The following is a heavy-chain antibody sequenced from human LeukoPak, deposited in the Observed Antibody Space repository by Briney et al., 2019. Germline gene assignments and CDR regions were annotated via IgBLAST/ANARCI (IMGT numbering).Heavy chain of an antibody. Sequence: SETLSLICTVAGGSFSSYYWSWIRQPPGKGLEWIRYIYYSASTNYNPSLKSRVTMSVDTSKNQFSVKLSSVTAADTAVYYCAGGIAAARDAFDIWGQGTMVTVSS. CDR1: GGSFSSYY. CDR3: AGGIAAARDAFDI. CDR2: IYYSAST. V-gene: IGHV4-59*01. D-gene: IGHD6-13*01. J-gene: IGHJ3*02.